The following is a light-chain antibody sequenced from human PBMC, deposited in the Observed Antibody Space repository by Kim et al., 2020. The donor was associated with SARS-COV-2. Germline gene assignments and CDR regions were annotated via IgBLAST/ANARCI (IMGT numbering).Light chain of an antibody. CDR2: DAT. J-gene: IGKJ4*02. V-gene: IGKV1-33*01. Sequence: DIQMTQSPPSLSASVGDRVTITCRASQDIINYLDWYQQKPGKAPKLLIYDATDREAGVPSRFRGSGSGTHFTLTITSLKPDDVATYYCQQYYDVTVTFGGGTKVDIK. CDR3: QQYYDVTVT. CDR1: QDIINY.